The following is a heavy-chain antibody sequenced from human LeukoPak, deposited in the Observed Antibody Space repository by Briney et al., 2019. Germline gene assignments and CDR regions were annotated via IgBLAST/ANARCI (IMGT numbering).Heavy chain of an antibody. CDR2: IYSGGST. Sequence: GGSLRLSCAASGFTVSSNYMSWVRQAPGKGLEWVSVIYSGGSTYYADSVKGRFTISRDNSKNTLYLQMNSLRAEDTAVYYCAKYGKGGGSYYNEYYYYYYMDVWGKGTTVTISS. D-gene: IGHD3-10*01. CDR1: GFTVSSNY. CDR3: AKYGKGGGSYYNEYYYYYYMDV. J-gene: IGHJ6*03. V-gene: IGHV3-53*01.